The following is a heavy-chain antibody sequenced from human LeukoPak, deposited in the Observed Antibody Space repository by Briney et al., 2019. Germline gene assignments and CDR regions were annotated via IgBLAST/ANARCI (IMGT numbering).Heavy chain of an antibody. CDR3: AREARGYSGYDLFDY. Sequence: ASVKVSCKASGYTFTSYGIIWVRQAPGQGLEWMGWISAYNGNTNYAQKLQGRVTMTTDTSTSTAYMELRSLRSDDTAVYYCAREARGYSGYDLFDYWGQGTLVTVSS. J-gene: IGHJ4*02. CDR2: ISAYNGNT. V-gene: IGHV1-18*01. D-gene: IGHD5-12*01. CDR1: GYTFTSYG.